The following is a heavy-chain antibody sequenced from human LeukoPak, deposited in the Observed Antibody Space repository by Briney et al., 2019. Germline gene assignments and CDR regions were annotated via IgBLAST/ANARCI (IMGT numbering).Heavy chain of an antibody. V-gene: IGHV1-69*01. J-gene: IGHJ4*02. CDR3: ARDGTYHYDSSGYLFDY. Sequence: GSSVKVSCKASGGTFSSYAISWVRQAPGQGLEWMGGIIPIFGTANYAQKFQGRVTITADESTSTAYMELSSLRSEDTAVYYCARDGTYHYDSSGYLFDYWGQGTLVTVSS. CDR1: GGTFSSYA. D-gene: IGHD3-22*01. CDR2: IIPIFGTA.